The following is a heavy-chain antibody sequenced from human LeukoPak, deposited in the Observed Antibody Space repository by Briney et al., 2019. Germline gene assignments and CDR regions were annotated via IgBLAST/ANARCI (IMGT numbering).Heavy chain of an antibody. CDR2: ISSSSSTI. D-gene: IGHD2-8*01. CDR3: ARDRPRVYFYYYYYMDV. Sequence: HPGGSLRLSCEVSGITFSNFAMAWVRQAPGKGLEWVSYISSSSSTIYYADSVKGRFTISRDNAKNSLYLQMNSLRAEDTAVYYCARDRPRVYFYYYYYMDVWGKGTTVTVSS. CDR1: GITFSNFA. V-gene: IGHV3-48*01. J-gene: IGHJ6*03.